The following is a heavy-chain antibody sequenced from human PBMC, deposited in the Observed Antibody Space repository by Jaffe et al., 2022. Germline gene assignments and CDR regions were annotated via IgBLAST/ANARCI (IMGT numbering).Heavy chain of an antibody. CDR1: GGSFSGYY. Sequence: QVQLQQWGAGLLKPSETLSLTCAVYGGSFSGYYWSWIRQPPGKGLEWIGEINHSGSTNYNPSLKSRVTISVDTSKNQFSLKLSSVTAADTAVYYCARGPMANFYGSGSYYKRIPYNWFDPWGQGTLVTVSS. J-gene: IGHJ5*02. D-gene: IGHD3-10*01. CDR3: ARGPMANFYGSGSYYKRIPYNWFDP. CDR2: INHSGST. V-gene: IGHV4-34*01.